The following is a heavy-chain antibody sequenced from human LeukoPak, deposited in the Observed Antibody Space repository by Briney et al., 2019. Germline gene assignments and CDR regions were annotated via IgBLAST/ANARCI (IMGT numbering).Heavy chain of an antibody. V-gene: IGHV3-74*01. CDR2: INVDGSST. Sequence: PGGSLRLSCAASGSTFRRYWLHWFRQAPGKGLVWVSHINVDGSSTNYADSVKGRFTIYRDNAKNTQYLRSDALSTEATAVYYCGKGGAYSYVPPDYWGQGTLVIVSS. J-gene: IGHJ4*02. D-gene: IGHD5-18*01. CDR1: GSTFRRYW. CDR3: GKGGAYSYVPPDY.